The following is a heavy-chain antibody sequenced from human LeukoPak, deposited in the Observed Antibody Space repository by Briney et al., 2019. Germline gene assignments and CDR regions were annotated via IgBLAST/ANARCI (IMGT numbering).Heavy chain of an antibody. V-gene: IGHV4-59*01. CDR3: ARDGYGHIDY. Sequence: SETLSLTCTVSGGSISSYYWSWIRQPPGKGLEWIGYIYYSGSTNYNPSLKSRVAISVDTSKNQFSLKLSSVTAADTAVYYCARDGYGHIDYWGQGTLVTVSS. CDR2: IYYSGST. J-gene: IGHJ4*02. D-gene: IGHD5-12*01. CDR1: GGSISSYY.